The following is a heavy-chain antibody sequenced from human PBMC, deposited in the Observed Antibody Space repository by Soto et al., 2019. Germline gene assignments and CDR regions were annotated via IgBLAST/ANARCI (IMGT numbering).Heavy chain of an antibody. CDR3: ARVFVDTGMAEYFLH. V-gene: IGHV3-53*01. D-gene: IGHD5-18*01. Sequence: EVQLVESGGNLTQPGGSLRLSCAVSGFNVSYHYMTWVRQAPGKGLEWVSVIYSGGTTFYADSVKGRFTVSRDNSKNTLYLQMNNLRVEDTAIYYCARVFVDTGMAEYFLHWGQGTLITVSS. CDR2: IYSGGTT. J-gene: IGHJ1*01. CDR1: GFNVSYHY.